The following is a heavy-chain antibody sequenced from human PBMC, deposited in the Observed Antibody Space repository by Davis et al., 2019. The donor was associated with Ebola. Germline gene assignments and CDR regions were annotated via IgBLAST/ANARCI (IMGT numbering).Heavy chain of an antibody. CDR3: TRHVNYDYYGSGSYSAVYYYYGMDV. CDR2: IRSKANSYAT. D-gene: IGHD3-10*01. V-gene: IGHV3-73*01. Sequence: GESLKISCAASGFTFSGSAMHWVRQASGKGLEWVGRIRSKANSYATSYAASVKGRFTISRDDSKNTAYLQMNSLKTEDTAVYYCTRHVNYDYYGSGSYSAVYYYYGMDVWGQGTTVTVSS. J-gene: IGHJ6*02. CDR1: GFTFSGSA.